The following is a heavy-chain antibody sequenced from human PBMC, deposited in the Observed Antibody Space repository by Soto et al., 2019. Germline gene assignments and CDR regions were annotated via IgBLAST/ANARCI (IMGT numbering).Heavy chain of an antibody. D-gene: IGHD6-13*01. V-gene: IGHV1-2*04. CDR1: GYTFTGYY. J-gene: IGHJ6*02. Sequence: ASVKVSCKASGYTFTGYYIHWVRQAPGQGLEWMGWINPNSGGTNYAQKFQGWVTMTRDTSISTAYMELSRLRSDDTAVYYCARDGVXQQLVRDGDYYYYGMDVWGQGTTVTVSS. CDR2: INPNSGGT. CDR3: ARDGVXQQLVRDGDYYYYGMDV.